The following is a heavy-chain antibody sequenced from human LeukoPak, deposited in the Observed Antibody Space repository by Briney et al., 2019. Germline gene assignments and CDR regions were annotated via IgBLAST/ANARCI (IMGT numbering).Heavy chain of an antibody. D-gene: IGHD3-10*01. Sequence: ASVKVSCKASGYTFSGHYMHWVRQAPGQGLEWMGWINPNSGGTNYAQKFQGRVTMTRDTSISTAYMELSRLRSDDTAVYYCARSMVRGVIILDYWGQGTLVTVSS. V-gene: IGHV1-2*02. J-gene: IGHJ4*02. CDR2: INPNSGGT. CDR1: GYTFSGHY. CDR3: ARSMVRGVIILDY.